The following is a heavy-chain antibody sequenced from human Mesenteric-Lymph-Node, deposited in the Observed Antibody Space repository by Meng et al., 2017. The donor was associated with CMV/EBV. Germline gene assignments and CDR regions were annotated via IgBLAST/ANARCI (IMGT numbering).Heavy chain of an antibody. V-gene: IGHV1-46*01. Sequence: ASVKVSCKTSEDTFGNDYIHWVRQAPGQGLEWMGIMNPSGGTTFYAQKFQGRVTMTRDTSTREVYMDLRGLTSDDTAVYFCAREPVRGRRPHCLDSWGQGTLVTVSS. CDR3: AREPVRGRRPHCLDS. CDR1: EDTFGNDY. J-gene: IGHJ4*02. CDR2: MNPSGGTT. D-gene: IGHD1-26*01.